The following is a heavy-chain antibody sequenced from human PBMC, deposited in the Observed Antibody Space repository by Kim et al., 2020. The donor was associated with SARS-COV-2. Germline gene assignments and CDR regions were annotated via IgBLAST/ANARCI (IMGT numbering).Heavy chain of an antibody. CDR3: ARGRWLARGYFDY. V-gene: IGHV1-69*13. CDR2: IIPIFGTA. Sequence: SVKVSCKASGGTFSSYAISWVRQAPGQGLEWMGGIIPIFGTANYAQKFQGRVTITADESTSTAYMELSSLRSEDTAVYYCARGRWLARGYFDYWGQGTLVTVSS. CDR1: GGTFSSYA. D-gene: IGHD6-19*01. J-gene: IGHJ4*02.